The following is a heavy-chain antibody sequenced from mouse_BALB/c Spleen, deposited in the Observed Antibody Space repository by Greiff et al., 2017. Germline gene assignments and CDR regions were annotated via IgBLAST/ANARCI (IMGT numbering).Heavy chain of an antibody. CDR1: GYSFTSYY. CDR3: ARGYDFAY. D-gene: IGHD2-14*01. J-gene: IGHJ3*01. Sequence: EVQRVESGPELMKPGASVKISCKASGYSFTSYYMHWVKQSHGKSLEWIGYIDPFNGGTSYNQKFKGKATLTVDKSSSTAYMHLSSLTSEDSAVYYCARGYDFAYWGQGTLVTVSA. V-gene: IGHV1S135*01. CDR2: IDPFNGGT.